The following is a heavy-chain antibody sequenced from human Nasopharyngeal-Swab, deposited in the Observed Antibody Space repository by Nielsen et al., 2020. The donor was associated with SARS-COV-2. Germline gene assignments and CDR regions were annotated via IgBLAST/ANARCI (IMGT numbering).Heavy chain of an antibody. V-gene: IGHV4-39*07. CDR3: VGSSWYGDYYYYYGMDV. CDR1: GGSISSSSYY. Sequence: GSLRLSCTVYGGSISSSSYYWGWIRQPPGKGLAWIGSIYYSGSTYYNPSLKSRVTISVDTSKNQFSLKLSSVTAADTAVYYCVGSSWYGDYYYYYGMDVWGQGTTVTVSS. J-gene: IGHJ6*02. CDR2: IYYSGST. D-gene: IGHD6-13*01.